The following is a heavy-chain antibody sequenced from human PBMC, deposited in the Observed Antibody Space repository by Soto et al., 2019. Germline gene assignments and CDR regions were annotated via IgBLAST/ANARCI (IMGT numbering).Heavy chain of an antibody. CDR2: IVVGSGNT. D-gene: IGHD2-15*01. V-gene: IGHV1-58*01. Sequence: ASVKVSCKASGFTFTGSAVQWVRQARGQRLEWIGWIVVGSGNTNYAQKFQERVTMTRDMSTSTAYMELSSLRSEDTAVYYCAAVPFFNIGGVLEFDLWGQGTLVTVSS. CDR1: GFTFTGSA. J-gene: IGHJ5*02. CDR3: AAVPFFNIGGVLEFDL.